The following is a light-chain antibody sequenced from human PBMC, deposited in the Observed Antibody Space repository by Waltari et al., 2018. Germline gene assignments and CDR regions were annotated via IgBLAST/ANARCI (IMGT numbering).Light chain of an antibody. V-gene: IGLV2-14*01. J-gene: IGLJ2*01. CDR2: DVN. Sequence: QSALTQPASVSGSPGPSITISCTWTRASVGAYNYLSWYQQHPGKAPKVMIYDVNSRPSGVSNRFSGSKSGNTASLTISGLQAEDEADYYCSSYTSSNTLVVFGGGTKLTVL. CDR3: SSYTSSNTLVV. CDR1: RASVGAYNY.